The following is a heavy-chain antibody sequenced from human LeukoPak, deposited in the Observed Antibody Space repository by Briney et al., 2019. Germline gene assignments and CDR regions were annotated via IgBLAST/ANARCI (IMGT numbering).Heavy chain of an antibody. CDR3: ARDFRGGSYYLSVGDAFDI. CDR1: GYTFTSYA. J-gene: IGHJ3*02. D-gene: IGHD1-26*01. V-gene: IGHV1-3*03. CDR2: INAGNGNT. Sequence: GASVKVSCKASGYTFTSYAMHWVRQAPGQRLEWMGWINAGNGNTKYSQEFQGRVTITRDTSASTAYMELSSLRSEDMAVYYCARDFRGGSYYLSVGDAFDIWGQGTMVTVSS.